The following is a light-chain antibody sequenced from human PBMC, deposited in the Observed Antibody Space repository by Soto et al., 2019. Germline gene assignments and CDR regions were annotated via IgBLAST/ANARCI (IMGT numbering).Light chain of an antibody. CDR3: SSYAGSNNPWV. CDR1: SSDVGAYNY. J-gene: IGLJ3*02. CDR2: EVT. Sequence: QSALTQPPSASGSPGQSVTISCTGTSSDVGAYNYVCWYQQHPGKDPKLIISEVTKRPSGVPDRFSGSKSGNTASLTVTGLQAEDEADYYCSSYAGSNNPWVFAGGTKLTV. V-gene: IGLV2-8*01.